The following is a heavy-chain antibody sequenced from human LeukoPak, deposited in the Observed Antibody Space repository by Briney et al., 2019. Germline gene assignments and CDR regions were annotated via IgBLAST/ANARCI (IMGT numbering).Heavy chain of an antibody. CDR3: ARRSAVAGILDYYYYYMDV. D-gene: IGHD6-19*01. V-gene: IGHV1-69*05. Sequence: SVKVSCKASGDTFSSYAISWVRQAPGQGLEWMGGIIPIFGTANCAQKFQGRVTITTDESTSTAYMELSSLRSEDTAVYYCARRSAVAGILDYYYYYMDVWGKGTTVTVSS. CDR2: IIPIFGTA. J-gene: IGHJ6*03. CDR1: GDTFSSYA.